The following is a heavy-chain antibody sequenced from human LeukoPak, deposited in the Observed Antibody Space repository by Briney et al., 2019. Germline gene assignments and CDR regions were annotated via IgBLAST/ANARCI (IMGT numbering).Heavy chain of an antibody. J-gene: IGHJ4*02. CDR3: ARDKWLDY. D-gene: IGHD5-24*01. Sequence: PGGSLRLSCAASGFTFTSYPMIWVRQAPGKGLEWVSTSGTNTYYADSVKGRFTISRDNSKNTLFLQMNSLRAEDTAVYHCARDKWLDYWGQGTLVTVSS. V-gene: IGHV3-23*01. CDR1: GFTFTSYP. CDR2: SGTNT.